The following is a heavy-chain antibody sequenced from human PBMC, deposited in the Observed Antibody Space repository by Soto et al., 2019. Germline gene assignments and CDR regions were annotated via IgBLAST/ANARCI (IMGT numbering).Heavy chain of an antibody. D-gene: IGHD7-27*01. CDR3: ARRVTGGGERFDP. CDR1: ATSVSSGDYY. CDR2: IYSSGNT. V-gene: IGHV4-30-4*01. J-gene: IGHJ5*02. Sequence: QVQLQVSGPGLVEPSQTLSLTCTVSATSVSSGDYYWTWIRQPPGKDLEWIGYIYSSGNTNYNPSLRSRVXXSXDXXKNQFSLNLSSVTAADTAVYYCARRVTGGGERFDPWGQGTLVTVSS.